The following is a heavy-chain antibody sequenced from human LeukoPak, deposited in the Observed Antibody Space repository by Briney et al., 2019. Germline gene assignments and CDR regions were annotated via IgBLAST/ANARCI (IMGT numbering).Heavy chain of an antibody. CDR1: GYTFTSYY. J-gene: IGHJ4*02. CDR3: ARVQSRVGGSRPADS. D-gene: IGHD1-26*01. Sequence: ASVKVSCKASGYTFTSYYMHWVRQAPGQGLEWMGIINPSGGSTSYAQKFQGRVTMTRDTSTSTVYMELSSLRSEDTAVYYCARVQSRVGGSRPADSWGQGTLVTVSS. V-gene: IGHV1-46*01. CDR2: INPSGGST.